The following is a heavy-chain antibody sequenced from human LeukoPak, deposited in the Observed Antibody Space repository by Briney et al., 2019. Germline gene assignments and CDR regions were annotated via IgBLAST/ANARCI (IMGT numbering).Heavy chain of an antibody. CDR2: IDPNSGGT. Sequence: ASVKVSCKASGYTFTSYGISWVRQAPGQGLEWMGRIDPNSGGTNFAQKFQGRVTMTRDTSISTAYMELSRLRSDDTAVYYCARGYYYDSSGYYYVWGQGTLVTVSS. CDR1: GYTFTSYG. J-gene: IGHJ4*02. D-gene: IGHD3-22*01. CDR3: ARGYYYDSSGYYYV. V-gene: IGHV1-2*06.